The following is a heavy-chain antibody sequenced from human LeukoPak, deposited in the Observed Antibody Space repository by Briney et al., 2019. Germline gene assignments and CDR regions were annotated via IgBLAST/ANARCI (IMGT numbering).Heavy chain of an antibody. CDR2: ISGSGGST. J-gene: IGHJ4*02. Sequence: GGSLRLSCAASGFTFSSYAMSWVRQAPGKGLEWVSAISGSGGSTYYADSVKGRFTISRDNSKNTLYLQMNSLRAEDTAVYYCAKPVSYGPNSGSGYWGQGTLVTVSS. D-gene: IGHD4-23*01. CDR1: GFTFSSYA. CDR3: AKPVSYGPNSGSGY. V-gene: IGHV3-23*01.